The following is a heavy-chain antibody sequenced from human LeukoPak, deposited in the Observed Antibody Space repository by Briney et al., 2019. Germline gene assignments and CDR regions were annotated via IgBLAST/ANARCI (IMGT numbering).Heavy chain of an antibody. CDR1: GYSISSGYY. CDR2: IYYSGST. V-gene: IGHV4-38-2*02. CDR3: ARLGGYSYGYDDAFDI. J-gene: IGHJ3*02. Sequence: SETLSLTCTVSGYSISSGYYWGWIRQPPGKGLEWIGSIYYSGSTYYNPSLKSRVTISVDTSKNQFSLKLSSVTAADTAVYYCARLGGYSYGYDDAFDIWGQGTMVTVSS. D-gene: IGHD5-18*01.